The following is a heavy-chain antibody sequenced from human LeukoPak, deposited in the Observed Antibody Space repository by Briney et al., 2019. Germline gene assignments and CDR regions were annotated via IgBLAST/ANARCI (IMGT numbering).Heavy chain of an antibody. CDR1: GFTFSSYA. V-gene: IGHV3-64*01. D-gene: IGHD1-14*01. CDR3: ASRSGALGRGAFDI. Sequence: GGSLRPSCAAFGFTFSSYAMHWVRQAPGKGLEYVSAISSNGGSTYYANSVKGRFTISRDNSKNTLYLQMGSLRAEDMAVYYCASRSGALGRGAFDIWGQGTMVTVSS. CDR2: ISSNGGST. J-gene: IGHJ3*02.